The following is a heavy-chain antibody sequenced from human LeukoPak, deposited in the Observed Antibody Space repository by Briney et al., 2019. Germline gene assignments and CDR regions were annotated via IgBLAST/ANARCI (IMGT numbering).Heavy chain of an antibody. D-gene: IGHD2-15*01. Sequence: GGSLRLSCAASGFTFSSYSMNWVRQAPGKGLEWVSSISSSSSYIYYADSVKGRFTISRDNAKNSLYLQMNSLRAEDTAVYYCARVRDVVAADFDAFDIWGQGTMVTVSS. CDR2: ISSSSSYI. CDR1: GFTFSSYS. V-gene: IGHV3-21*01. J-gene: IGHJ3*02. CDR3: ARVRDVVAADFDAFDI.